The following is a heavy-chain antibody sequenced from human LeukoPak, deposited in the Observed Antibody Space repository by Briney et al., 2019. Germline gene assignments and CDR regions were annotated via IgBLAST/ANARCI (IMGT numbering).Heavy chain of an antibody. J-gene: IGHJ3*02. CDR1: GFTFTSSA. CDR2: IVVGSGNT. V-gene: IGHV1-58*02. Sequence: SVKVSCKXSGFTFTSSAMQWVRQARGQRLEWIGWIVVGSGNTNYAQKFQERVTITRDMSTSTAYMELSSLRSEDTAVYYCAAVVYYGSGSYYTHDAFDIWGQGTMVTVSS. D-gene: IGHD3-10*01. CDR3: AAVVYYGSGSYYTHDAFDI.